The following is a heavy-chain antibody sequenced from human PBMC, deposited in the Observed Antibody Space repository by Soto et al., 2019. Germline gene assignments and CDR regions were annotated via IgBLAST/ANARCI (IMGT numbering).Heavy chain of an antibody. J-gene: IGHJ6*02. V-gene: IGHV4-34*01. D-gene: IGHD3-10*01. CDR1: GGCFSGYY. CDR3: ARGKGAKCCGSGSYYQPPIYYYYGMDV. Sequence: PSETLALTCAVXGGCFSGYYWRWIRQPPGKGLEWIGEINHSGSTNYNPSLKSRVTISVDTSKNQFSLKLSSVTAADTAVYYCARGKGAKCCGSGSYYQPPIYYYYGMDVWGQGTTVT. CDR2: INHSGST.